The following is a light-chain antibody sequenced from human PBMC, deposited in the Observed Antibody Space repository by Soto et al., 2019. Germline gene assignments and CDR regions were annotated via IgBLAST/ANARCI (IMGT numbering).Light chain of an antibody. CDR3: GTWDSSLSAGV. J-gene: IGLJ2*01. V-gene: IGLV1-51*01. Sequence: QSVLTQPPSVSAAPGQTVTISCSGFSSNIGNNYVSWYQQVPGTAPKLPIYENNKRPSGIPDRFSGSKSGTSATLDITGLQTGDEADYYCGTWDSSLSAGVFGGGTKLTVL. CDR1: SSNIGNNY. CDR2: ENN.